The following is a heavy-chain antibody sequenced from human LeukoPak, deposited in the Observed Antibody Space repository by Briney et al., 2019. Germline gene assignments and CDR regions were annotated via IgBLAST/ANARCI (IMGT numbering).Heavy chain of an antibody. J-gene: IGHJ3*02. V-gene: IGHV4-38-2*02. CDR3: ASYCSSTSCFASDAFDI. CDR1: GYSISSGYY. D-gene: IGHD2-2*01. Sequence: SETLPLTCTVSGYSISSGYYWGWIRQPPGKGLEWIGSIYHSGSTYYNPSLKSRVTISVDTSKNQFSLKLSSVTAADTAVYYCASYCSSTSCFASDAFDIWGQGTMVTVSS. CDR2: IYHSGST.